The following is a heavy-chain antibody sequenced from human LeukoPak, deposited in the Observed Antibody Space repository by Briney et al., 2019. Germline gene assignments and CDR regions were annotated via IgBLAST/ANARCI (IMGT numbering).Heavy chain of an antibody. CDR3: ARVAGYLPTRWFDP. J-gene: IGHJ5*02. Sequence: PSETLSLTCAVSGGSISSGGYSWSWIRQPPGKGLEWIGYIYYSGSTYYNPSLKSRVTISVDTSKNQFSLKLSSVTAADTAVYYCARVAGYLPTRWFDPWGQGTHVTVSS. V-gene: IGHV4-30-4*07. CDR2: IYYSGST. CDR1: GGSISSGGYS. D-gene: IGHD5-18*01.